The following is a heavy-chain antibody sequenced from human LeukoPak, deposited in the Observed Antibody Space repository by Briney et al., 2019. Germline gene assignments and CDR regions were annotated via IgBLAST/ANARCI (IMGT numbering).Heavy chain of an antibody. CDR3: ARSDYGDSKLDY. J-gene: IGHJ4*02. Sequence: GSLGLSCAASGFTFSSYSMNWVRQAPGKGLEWIGYIYYSGSTNYNPSLKSRVTISVDTSKNQFSLKLSSVTAADTAVYYCARSDYGDSKLDYWGQGTLVTVSS. CDR1: GFTFSSYS. D-gene: IGHD4-17*01. CDR2: IYYSGST. V-gene: IGHV4-59*01.